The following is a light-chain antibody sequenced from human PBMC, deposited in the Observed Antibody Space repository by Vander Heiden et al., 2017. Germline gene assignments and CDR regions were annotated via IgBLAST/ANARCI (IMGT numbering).Light chain of an antibody. CDR2: AAS. CDR1: QSISSY. J-gene: IGKJ2*01. Sequence: DIQMTQSPSSLSASVGDRVTNTCRASQSISSYLNWYQQKPGKAPKLLIYAASSLQSGVPSRFSGSGYGTDFTLTISSRQPEDFATYYCQQNDSTLLYTFGQGTKLEIK. V-gene: IGKV1-39*01. CDR3: QQNDSTLLYT.